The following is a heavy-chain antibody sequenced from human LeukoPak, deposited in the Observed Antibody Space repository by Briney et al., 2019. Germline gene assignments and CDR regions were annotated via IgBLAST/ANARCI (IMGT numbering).Heavy chain of an antibody. D-gene: IGHD5-18*01. CDR2: ITWNSGSI. J-gene: IGHJ4*02. CDR3: XKAXXSXGPNYFDY. Sequence: PGGSLRLSCAASGFSFDDYAMHWVRQAPGKGLEWVSGITWNSGSIGYADSVKGRFTISRDNAKNSLYLQMNSLRAEDTALYYXXKAXXSXGPNYFDYWGQGTLVTVSS. V-gene: IGHV3-9*01. CDR1: GFSFDDYA.